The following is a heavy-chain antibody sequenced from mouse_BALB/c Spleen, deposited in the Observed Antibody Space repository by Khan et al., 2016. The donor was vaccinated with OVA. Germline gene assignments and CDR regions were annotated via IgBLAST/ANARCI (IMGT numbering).Heavy chain of an antibody. CDR1: GYTFTSYT. V-gene: IGHV1-4*01. J-gene: IGHJ3*01. CDR3: AGDGAYHRNDGWFTY. D-gene: IGHD2-14*01. Sequence: QVQLKQSGAELARPGASVKMSCKASGYTFTSYTIHWIKKRPGQGLEWIGYINPSNGYTNYNQKFKDKATLTTDKSSTTAYLQLSSLTSDDSAVYDCAGDGAYHRNDGWFTYWGQGTLVTVAA. CDR2: INPSNGYT.